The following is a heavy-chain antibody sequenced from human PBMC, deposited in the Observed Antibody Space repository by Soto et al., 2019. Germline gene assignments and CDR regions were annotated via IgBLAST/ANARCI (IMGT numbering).Heavy chain of an antibody. CDR3: ARVGAITMVRGVIGSIDY. CDR1: GYTFTSYY. D-gene: IGHD3-10*01. Sequence: EASVKFSFKASGYTFTSYYMHWLRQAPRQGLEWMGIINPSGGSTSYEQKFEGIVTMTRDTSTSTVYMELSSLRSEDTAVYYCARVGAITMVRGVIGSIDYWGQGTLVTVSS. J-gene: IGHJ4*02. CDR2: INPSGGST. V-gene: IGHV1-46*01.